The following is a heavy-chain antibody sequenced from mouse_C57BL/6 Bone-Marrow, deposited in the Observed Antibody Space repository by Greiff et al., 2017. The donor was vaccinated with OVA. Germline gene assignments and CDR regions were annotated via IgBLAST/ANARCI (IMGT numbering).Heavy chain of an antibody. CDR2: INPNNGGT. CDR3: ARTTIRKYFDY. D-gene: IGHD2-1*01. V-gene: IGHV1-22*01. Sequence: LVKPGASVKMSCKASGYTFTDYNMHWVKQSHGKSLEWIGYINPNNGGTSYNQKFKGKATLTVNKSSSTAYMELRSLTSEDSAVYYCARTTIRKYFDYWGQGTTLTVSS. CDR1: GYTFTDYN. J-gene: IGHJ2*01.